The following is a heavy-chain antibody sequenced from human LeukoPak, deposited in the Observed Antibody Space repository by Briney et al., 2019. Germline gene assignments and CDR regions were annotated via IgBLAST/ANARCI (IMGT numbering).Heavy chain of an antibody. Sequence: PSETLSLTCGVSGGSISSSNWWSWVRQPPGKGQEWIGEIYHSGSTNYNPSLRSRVTISVDKSKNQFSLKLSSVTAADTAVYYCARSTGDYYDSMENAFDIWGQGTKVTVSS. V-gene: IGHV4-4*02. CDR3: ARSTGDYYDSMENAFDI. CDR2: IYHSGST. CDR1: GGSISSSNW. J-gene: IGHJ3*02. D-gene: IGHD3-22*01.